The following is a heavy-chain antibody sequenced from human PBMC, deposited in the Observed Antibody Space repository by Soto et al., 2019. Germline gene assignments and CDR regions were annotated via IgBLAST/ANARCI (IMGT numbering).Heavy chain of an antibody. CDR3: GKGGIAVAGRWGKFDY. D-gene: IGHD6-19*01. J-gene: IGHJ4*02. V-gene: IGHV3-23*01. Sequence: EVQLLESGGGLVQPGGSLRLSCAASGFTFSSYAMSWVRQAPGKGLEWVSAISGSGGSTYYADSVKGRFTISRDNSKNTRYLQMNGRRAEDTAGDYSGKGGIAVAGRWGKFDYWGQGTLVTVSS. CDR1: GFTFSSYA. CDR2: ISGSGGST.